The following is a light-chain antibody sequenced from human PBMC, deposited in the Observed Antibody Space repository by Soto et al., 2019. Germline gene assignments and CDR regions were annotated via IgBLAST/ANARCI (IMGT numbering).Light chain of an antibody. V-gene: IGLV1-40*01. CDR2: AND. Sequence: QSVLTQPPSVSGAPGQRLTISCAGTSSNIGAGFDVHWYQQLPGTAPKLLIYANDDRPSGVPDRFSGSTSGTSASLAITGLQAEDAADYYCQSYDNSLLAYVLGGGTKVTVL. CDR1: SSNIGAGFD. J-gene: IGLJ2*01. CDR3: QSYDNSLLAYV.